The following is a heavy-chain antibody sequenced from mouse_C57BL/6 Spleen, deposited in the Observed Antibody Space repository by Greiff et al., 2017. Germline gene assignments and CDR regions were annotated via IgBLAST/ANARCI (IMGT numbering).Heavy chain of an antibody. J-gene: IGHJ4*01. D-gene: IGHD1-1*01. Sequence: VQRVESGAELVRPGASVKLSCKASGYTFTDYYINWVKQRPGQGLEWIARIYPGSGNTYYNEKFKGKATLTAEKSSSTAYMQLSSLTSEDSAVYFCAREGVTTVVVYYYAMDYWGQGTSVTVSS. CDR2: IYPGSGNT. V-gene: IGHV1-76*01. CDR1: GYTFTDYY. CDR3: AREGVTTVVVYYYAMDY.